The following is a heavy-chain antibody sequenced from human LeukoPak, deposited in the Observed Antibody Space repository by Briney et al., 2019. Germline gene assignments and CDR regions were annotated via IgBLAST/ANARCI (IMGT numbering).Heavy chain of an antibody. Sequence: SQTLSLTCTVSGYSISSGYYWGWIRQPPGKGLEWIGSIYHSGNTYYNPSLKSGVTISVDTSKNQFSLKLSSVTAADTAVYYCASSGTSGWFDPWGQGTLVTVSS. D-gene: IGHD3-10*01. CDR1: GYSISSGYY. CDR2: IYHSGNT. J-gene: IGHJ5*02. CDR3: ASSGTSGWFDP. V-gene: IGHV4-38-2*02.